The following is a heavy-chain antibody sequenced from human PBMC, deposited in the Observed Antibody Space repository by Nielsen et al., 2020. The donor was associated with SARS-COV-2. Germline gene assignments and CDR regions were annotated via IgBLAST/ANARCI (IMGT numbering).Heavy chain of an antibody. J-gene: IGHJ4*02. CDR3: ASQGYGGNSVYFDY. CDR2: IDPSDSYT. D-gene: IGHD4-23*01. CDR1: GYSFTSYW. V-gene: IGHV5-10-1*01. Sequence: GESLKISCKGSGYSFTSYWISWVRQMPEKGLEWMGRIDPSDSYTNYSPSFQGHVTISADKSISTAYLQWSSLKASDTAMYYCASQGYGGNSVYFDYWGQGTLVTVSS.